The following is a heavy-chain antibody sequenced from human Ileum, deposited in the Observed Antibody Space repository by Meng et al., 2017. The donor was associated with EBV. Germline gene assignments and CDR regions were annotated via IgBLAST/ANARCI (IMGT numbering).Heavy chain of an antibody. J-gene: IGHJ5*02. Sequence: VQLVQLWPEVNNPGSSVKLSCEDSGYIFTNYDINWVRQAPGQGLEWMGWMNTKSYHTGYEKKFQGRVTMTWDTYINTAYMELSSLTSEDTAVYYCARVKAAWKDLRYKWFDPWGQGALVTVSS. CDR1: GYIFTNYD. CDR3: ARVKAAWKDLRYKWFDP. D-gene: IGHD1-1*01. CDR2: MNTKSYHT. V-gene: IGHV1-8*02.